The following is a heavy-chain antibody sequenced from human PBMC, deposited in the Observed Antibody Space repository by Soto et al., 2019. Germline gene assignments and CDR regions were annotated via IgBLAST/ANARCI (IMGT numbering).Heavy chain of an antibody. J-gene: IGHJ4*02. CDR1: GFTFSSYA. CDR2: ISGSGGST. D-gene: IGHD2-15*01. V-gene: IGHV3-23*01. CDR3: AQDGDVVVVAATVVDY. Sequence: EVQLLESGGGLVQPGGSLRLSCAASGFTFSSYAMSWVRQAPGKGLEWVSAISGSGGSTYYADSVKGRFTISRDNSKNTLDLQMHSLRAEDTAVDYCAQDGDVVVVAATVVDYWGQGTLVTVSS.